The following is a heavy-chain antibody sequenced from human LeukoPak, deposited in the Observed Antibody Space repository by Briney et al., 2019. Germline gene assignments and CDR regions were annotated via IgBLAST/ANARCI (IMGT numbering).Heavy chain of an antibody. D-gene: IGHD6-19*01. CDR3: ARGVQYSSGHNDY. V-gene: IGHV1-2*02. CDR2: INPNSGGT. Sequence: ASVKVSCKASGYAFTGYYMHWVRQAPGQGLEWMGWINPNSGGTNYAQKFQGRVTMTRDTSISTAYMELSRLRSDDTAVYYCARGVQYSSGHNDYWGQGTLATVSS. J-gene: IGHJ4*02. CDR1: GYAFTGYY.